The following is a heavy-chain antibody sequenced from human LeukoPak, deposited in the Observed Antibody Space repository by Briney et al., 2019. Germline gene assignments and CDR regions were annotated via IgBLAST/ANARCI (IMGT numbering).Heavy chain of an antibody. CDR1: GYSFTGFY. J-gene: IGHJ3*02. Sequence: GASVTVSCKASGYSFTGFYIHWVRQAPGQGLEWVGWINPKSGGTNYAQKFQGRVTMTRDTSISTAYMELSRLRSDDTAVYYCARLTYYDFWSGYNYAFDIWGQGTMVTVSS. D-gene: IGHD3-3*01. CDR3: ARLTYYDFWSGYNYAFDI. CDR2: INPKSGGT. V-gene: IGHV1-2*02.